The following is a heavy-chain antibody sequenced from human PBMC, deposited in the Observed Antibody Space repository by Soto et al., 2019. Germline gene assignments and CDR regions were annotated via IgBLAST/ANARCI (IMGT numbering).Heavy chain of an antibody. CDR2: INPSGGST. Sequence: QVQLVQSGAEVKKPGASVKVSCKASGYTFTSYYMHWVRQAPGQGLEWMGIINPSGGSTRYAQKFQGRVTMTRDTSTSTVYMELSSLRSEDTAVYYCAREGGSERWFDPWGQGTLVTVSS. V-gene: IGHV1-46*01. CDR3: AREGGSERWFDP. D-gene: IGHD2-15*01. CDR1: GYTFTSYY. J-gene: IGHJ5*02.